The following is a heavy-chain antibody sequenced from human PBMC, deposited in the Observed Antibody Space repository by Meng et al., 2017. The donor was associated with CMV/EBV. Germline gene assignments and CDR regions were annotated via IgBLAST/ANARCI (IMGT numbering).Heavy chain of an antibody. CDR1: GFTFSSYS. Sequence: GESLKISCAASGFTFSSYSMNWVRQAPGKGLEWVAFIRYDGSNKYYADSVKGRFTISRDNSKNTLYLQMNSLRAEDTAVYYCAKASRWGDLFYGMDVWGQGTTVTVSS. CDR2: IRYDGSNK. V-gene: IGHV3-30*02. D-gene: IGHD6-13*01. CDR3: AKASRWGDLFYGMDV. J-gene: IGHJ6*02.